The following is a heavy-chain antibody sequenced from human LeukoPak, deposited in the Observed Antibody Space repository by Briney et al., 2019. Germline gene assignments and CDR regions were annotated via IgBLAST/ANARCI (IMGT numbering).Heavy chain of an antibody. J-gene: IGHJ4*02. V-gene: IGHV3-23*01. D-gene: IGHD3-22*01. Sequence: GGSLRLSCAASGFTFSIYAMSWVHQAPGKGLQWVSSITSSGDGTYYADSVKGRFTISRDNSENMLYLQMNSLRVEDTAVYFCAKDRPNYYGSNGHYYRRDGDYWGQGTLVTVSS. CDR2: ITSSGDGT. CDR1: GFTFSIYA. CDR3: AKDRPNYYGSNGHYYRRDGDY.